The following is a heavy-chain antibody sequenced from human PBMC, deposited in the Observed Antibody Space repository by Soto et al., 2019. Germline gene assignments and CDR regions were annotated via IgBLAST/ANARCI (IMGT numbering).Heavy chain of an antibody. J-gene: IGHJ4*02. D-gene: IGHD3-22*01. CDR3: ARGDYYDSSGYQTEFDY. Sequence: SETLSLTCAVYGGSFSGYYWSWIRQPPGKGLEWIGEINHSGSTNYNPSLKSRVTISVDTSKNQFSLKLSSVTAADTAVYYCARGDYYDSSGYQTEFDYWGQGTLVTVSS. CDR2: INHSGST. CDR1: GGSFSGYY. V-gene: IGHV4-34*01.